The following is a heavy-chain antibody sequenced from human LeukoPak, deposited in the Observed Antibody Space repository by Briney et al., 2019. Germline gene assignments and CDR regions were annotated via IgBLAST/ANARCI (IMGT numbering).Heavy chain of an antibody. J-gene: IGHJ4*02. D-gene: IGHD3-9*01. CDR3: ARFNVLRYFDWSTGNYFDY. CDR2: INHSGST. Sequence: SETLSLTCAVYGGSFSGYYWSWIRQPPGKGLEWIGEINHSGSTNYNPSLKSRVTISVDTSKNQFSLKLSSVTAADTAVYYCARFNVLRYFDWSTGNYFDYWGQGTLVTVSS. V-gene: IGHV4-34*01. CDR1: GGSFSGYY.